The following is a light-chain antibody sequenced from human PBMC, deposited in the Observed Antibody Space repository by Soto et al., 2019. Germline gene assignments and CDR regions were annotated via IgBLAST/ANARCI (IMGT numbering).Light chain of an antibody. Sequence: EIVLKPSPGTLSLSPGEAPTLSLRASQSVSNNYLAWYQQKPGQAPRLLIYGASNRATGIPDRFSGSGSGTDFTLTISRLEPEDFAVYYCQQYGSSGTFGQGTKVDI. CDR3: QQYGSSGT. J-gene: IGKJ1*01. CDR1: QSVSNNY. V-gene: IGKV3-20*01. CDR2: GAS.